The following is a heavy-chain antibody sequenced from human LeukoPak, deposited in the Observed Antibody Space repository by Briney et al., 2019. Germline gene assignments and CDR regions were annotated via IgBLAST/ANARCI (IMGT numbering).Heavy chain of an antibody. CDR3: ARVSSVVTKPSDY. J-gene: IGHJ4*02. CDR1: GFTFSSQW. V-gene: IGHV3-7*01. CDR2: VNQGGTEK. D-gene: IGHD4-17*01. Sequence: GGSLRLSCAASGFTFSSQWMSWVRQAPGKRLEWVAIVNQGGTEKYYVDSVKGRFTISRDNAENSLYLQMNSLGAEDTAVYYCARVSSVVTKPSDYWGQGTLVTVSS.